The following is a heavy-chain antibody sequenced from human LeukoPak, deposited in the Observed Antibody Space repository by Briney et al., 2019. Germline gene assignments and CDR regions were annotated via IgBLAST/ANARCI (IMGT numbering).Heavy chain of an antibody. Sequence: SETLSLTCAVYGGSFSGYYWSWIRQPPGKGLEWIGEINHSGSTNYNLSLKSRVTISVDTSKNQFSLKLSSVTAADTAVYYCASRSIAVAGTEGNFDYWGQGTLVTVSS. CDR2: INHSGST. CDR3: ASRSIAVAGTEGNFDY. CDR1: GGSFSGYY. V-gene: IGHV4-34*01. J-gene: IGHJ4*02. D-gene: IGHD6-19*01.